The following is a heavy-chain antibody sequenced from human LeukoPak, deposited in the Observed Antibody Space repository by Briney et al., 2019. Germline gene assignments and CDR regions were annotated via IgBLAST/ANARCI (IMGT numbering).Heavy chain of an antibody. CDR2: IYYSGST. J-gene: IGHJ4*02. V-gene: IGHV4-39*07. D-gene: IGHD6-6*01. CDR3: ARDYYSSSLTLYYFDY. CDR1: GGSISSSSYY. Sequence: SETLSLTCTVSGGSISSSSYYWGWIRQPPGKGLEWIGSIYYSGSTYYNPSLKSRVTISVDTSKNQFSLKLSSVTAADTAVYYCARDYYSSSLTLYYFDYWGQGTLVTVSS.